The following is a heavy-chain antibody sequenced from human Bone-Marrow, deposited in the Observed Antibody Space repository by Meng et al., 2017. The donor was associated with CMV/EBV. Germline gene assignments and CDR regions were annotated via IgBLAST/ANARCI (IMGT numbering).Heavy chain of an antibody. CDR2: INPNSGGT. J-gene: IGHJ6*02. CDR3: ARGQRSHYSSSSYMDV. D-gene: IGHD6-6*01. CDR1: GYTFTGYY. Sequence: ASVKVSCKASGYTFTGYYMHWVRQAPGQGLEWMGWINPNSGGTNYAQKSQGRVTMTRDTSTSTAYMELSRLRSDDTAVYYCARGQRSHYSSSSYMDVWGQGTTVTVSS. V-gene: IGHV1-2*02.